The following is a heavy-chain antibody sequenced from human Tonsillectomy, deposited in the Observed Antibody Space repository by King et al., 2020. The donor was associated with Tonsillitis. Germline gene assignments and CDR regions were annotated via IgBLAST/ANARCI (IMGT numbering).Heavy chain of an antibody. V-gene: IGHV4-34*01. CDR2: INHSGST. Sequence: VQLQQWGAGLLKPSETLSLTCAVYGGSFSDYYWSWIRQPPGKGLEWIGEINHSGSTNYNPSLKSRVTISVDTSKNQFSLKLNSVTAADTAVYYCASQLRYFDWSFDPWGQGTLVTVSS. J-gene: IGHJ5*02. CDR3: ASQLRYFDWSFDP. D-gene: IGHD3-9*01. CDR1: GGSFSDYY.